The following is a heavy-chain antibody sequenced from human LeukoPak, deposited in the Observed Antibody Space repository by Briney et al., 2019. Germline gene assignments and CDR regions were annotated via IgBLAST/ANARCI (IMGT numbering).Heavy chain of an antibody. J-gene: IGHJ5*02. D-gene: IGHD6-19*01. V-gene: IGHV1-69-2*01. Sequence: GATVKISCKVSGYTFTDYYMHWVQQAPGKGLEWMGLVDPEDGETIYAEKFQGRVTITADTSTDTAYMEQSSLRSEDTAVYYCATAPYSSGWFQFDRWGQGTLVTVSS. CDR1: GYTFTDYY. CDR3: ATAPYSSGWFQFDR. CDR2: VDPEDGET.